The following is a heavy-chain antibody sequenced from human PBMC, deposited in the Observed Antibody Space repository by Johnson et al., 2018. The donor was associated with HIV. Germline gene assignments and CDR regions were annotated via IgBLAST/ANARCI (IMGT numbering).Heavy chain of an antibody. CDR1: GFTFISYA. CDR2: ISYDGSNK. Sequence: QVQLVESGGGVVQPGRSLRLSCAASGFTFISYAMHWVRQAPGKGLEWVAVISYDGSNKYYADSVKGRFTISRDNSKNTLYLQMNSLRAEDTAVYYCARDIIAVAGYDAFDIWGQGTMVTVSS. J-gene: IGHJ3*02. D-gene: IGHD6-19*01. V-gene: IGHV3-30-3*01. CDR3: ARDIIAVAGYDAFDI.